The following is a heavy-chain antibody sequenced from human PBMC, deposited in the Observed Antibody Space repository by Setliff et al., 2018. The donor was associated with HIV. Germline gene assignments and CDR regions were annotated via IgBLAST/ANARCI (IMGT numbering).Heavy chain of an antibody. J-gene: IGHJ4*02. V-gene: IGHV3-23*01. CDR1: GFTFSNYA. Sequence: GGSLRLSCAASGFTFSNYAMSWIRQAPGEGLEWVSAILSTGERTFYADSVKGRFTISRDNSKNTVYLQMNSLRAEDTAEYYCAKELAASGLGYFDSWGRGILVTVSS. D-gene: IGHD3-22*01. CDR3: AKELAASGLGYFDS. CDR2: ILSTGERT.